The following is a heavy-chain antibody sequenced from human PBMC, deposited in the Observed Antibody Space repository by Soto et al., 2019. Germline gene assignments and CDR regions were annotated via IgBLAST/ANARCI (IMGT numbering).Heavy chain of an antibody. Sequence: GGSLRLSCVASGFTFSGHYMNWIRQAPGKGLEWLAYLTNDGGYTYYADSVRGRFTIWRDNAKDSRYLKINDLRADDTGVYYCAKDRHESNTRTDAFDVWGQGKTVTVSS. CDR1: GFTFSGHY. V-gene: IGHV3-11*01. CDR3: AKDRHESNTRTDAFDV. CDR2: LTNDGGYT. D-gene: IGHD4-4*01. J-gene: IGHJ3*01.